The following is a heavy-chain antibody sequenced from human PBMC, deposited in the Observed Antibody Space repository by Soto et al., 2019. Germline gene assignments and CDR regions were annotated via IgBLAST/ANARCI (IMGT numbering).Heavy chain of an antibody. J-gene: IGHJ4*02. CDR2: INSDGSST. CDR3: ARVDTAMAFDY. Sequence: GGSLRFSCAASGFTFSSYWMHWVRQAPGKGLVWVSRINSDGSSTSYADSVKGRFTISRDNAKNTLYLQMNSLRAEDTAVYYCARVDTAMAFDYWGQGTLVTVSS. CDR1: GFTFSSYW. D-gene: IGHD5-18*01. V-gene: IGHV3-74*01.